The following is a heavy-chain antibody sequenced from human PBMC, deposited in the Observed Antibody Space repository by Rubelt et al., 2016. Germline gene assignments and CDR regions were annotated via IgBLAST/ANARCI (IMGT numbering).Heavy chain of an antibody. V-gene: IGHV4-39*01. CDR1: GDSISISTYF. CDR2: VCYSGST. D-gene: IGHD1-1*01. CDR3: ARARSTGVGGRGFFDS. J-gene: IGHJ5*01. Sequence: QVQLQQWGAGLLKPSETLSLTCTVSGDSISISTYFWGWIRQPPGKGLEWIANVCYSGSTNYNPSLNSRVTVSVDTSKNQVSLSLYSGTAADTAVYYCARARSTGVGGRGFFDSWGQGTLVTVSS.